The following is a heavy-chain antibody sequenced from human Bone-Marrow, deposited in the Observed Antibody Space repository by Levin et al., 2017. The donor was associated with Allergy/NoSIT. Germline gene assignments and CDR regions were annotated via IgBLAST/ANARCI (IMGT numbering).Heavy chain of an antibody. J-gene: IGHJ4*02. V-gene: IGHV3-53*01. CDR2: IYSVGTT. D-gene: IGHD3-16*01. Sequence: GESLKISCAVSGFTVSNNYMSWVRQAPGAGLEWVSLIYSVGTTYYADSVKGRCTISRDNSRNTLYLQMNSLRAEDTAVYYCTGGPSGVRGWGQGTLVTVSS. CDR3: TGGPSGVRG. CDR1: GFTVSNNY.